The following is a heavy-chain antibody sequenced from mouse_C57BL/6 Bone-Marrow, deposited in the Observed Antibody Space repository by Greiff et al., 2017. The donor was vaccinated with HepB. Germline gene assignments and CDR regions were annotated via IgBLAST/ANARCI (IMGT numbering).Heavy chain of an antibody. D-gene: IGHD1-1*01. V-gene: IGHV7-1*01. CDR2: SRNKANDYTT. Sequence: EVMLVESGGGLVQSGRSLRLSCATSGFTFSDFYMEWVRQAPGKGLEWIAASRNKANDYTTEYSASVKGRFIVSRDTSQSILYLQMNALRAEDTAIYYCARDNGSSSYWYFDVWGTGTTVTVSS. CDR3: ARDNGSSSYWYFDV. J-gene: IGHJ1*03. CDR1: GFTFSDFY.